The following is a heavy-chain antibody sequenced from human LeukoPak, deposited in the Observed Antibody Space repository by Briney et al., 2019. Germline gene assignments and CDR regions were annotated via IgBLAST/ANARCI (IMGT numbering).Heavy chain of an antibody. V-gene: IGHV3-74*01. CDR1: GFTFSSYW. D-gene: IGHD2-21*01. Sequence: PGGSLRLSCAASGFTFSSYWMHWVRQAPGKGLVWVSRINSDGSSTSYADSVKGRFTISRDNSKNTLYLQMNTLRVEDTAVYYCAREASTQAIHSFDPWGQGTLVTVSS. CDR3: AREASTQAIHSFDP. J-gene: IGHJ5*02. CDR2: INSDGSST.